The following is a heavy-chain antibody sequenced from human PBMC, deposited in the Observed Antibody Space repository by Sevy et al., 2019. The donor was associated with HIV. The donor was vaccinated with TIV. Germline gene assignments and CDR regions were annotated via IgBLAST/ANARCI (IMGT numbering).Heavy chain of an antibody. J-gene: IGHJ3*02. Sequence: GESLKISCVASGFTFSDYWMTWVRQAPGKDLEWVANIKRDESVKHYVDSVKGRFSVSRDNAKNSLYLHMNSLRADDTALYYCARDSSYCSGDKCYDVFDIWGQGTMVTVSS. CDR1: GFTFSDYW. V-gene: IGHV3-7*01. D-gene: IGHD2-21*01. CDR3: ARDSSYCSGDKCYDVFDI. CDR2: IKRDESVK.